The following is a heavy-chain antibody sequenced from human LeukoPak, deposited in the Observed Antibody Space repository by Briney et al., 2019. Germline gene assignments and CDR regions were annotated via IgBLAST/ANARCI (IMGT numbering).Heavy chain of an antibody. V-gene: IGHV4-61*02. CDR3: ARDGSLEGDTGSWYHFDY. D-gene: IGHD6-13*01. J-gene: IGHJ4*02. Sequence: SETLSLTCTVSGGSISSGSYYWSWIRQPAGKGLEWIGRIYTSGSTSYNPSLKTRVTISVDTSKNQFSLKLSSVTAADTAVYYCARDGSLEGDTGSWYHFDYWGQGTLVTVSS. CDR1: GGSISSGSYY. CDR2: IYTSGST.